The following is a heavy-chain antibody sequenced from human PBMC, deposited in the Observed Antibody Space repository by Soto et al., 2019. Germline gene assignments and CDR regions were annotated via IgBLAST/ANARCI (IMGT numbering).Heavy chain of an antibody. CDR2: IIPVLGPA. J-gene: IGHJ4*02. CDR1: GVTFNTFA. Sequence: QVQLVQSGAEVKKPGSSVKVSCKTSGVTFNTFAISWVRQAPGQGLEYMGGIIPVLGPANYAQRFQGRVKNNADKSTSTAYLELSNLTSEDTAVYYCARAAKRYFDYWGQGTLVTVSS. V-gene: IGHV1-69*06. CDR3: ARAAKRYFDY.